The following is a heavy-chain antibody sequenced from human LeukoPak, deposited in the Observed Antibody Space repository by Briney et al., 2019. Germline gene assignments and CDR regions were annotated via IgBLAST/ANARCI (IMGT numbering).Heavy chain of an antibody. V-gene: IGHV3-9*01. Sequence: GGSLRLSCAASGFTFDDYAMHWVRQAPGKGLEWVSGISWNSGSIGYADSVKGRFTISRDNAKDSLYLQMNSLRAEDTALYYCAKGSGYDSSGYHDYWGQGTLVTVSS. D-gene: IGHD3-22*01. CDR3: AKGSGYDSSGYHDY. J-gene: IGHJ4*02. CDR2: ISWNSGSI. CDR1: GFTFDDYA.